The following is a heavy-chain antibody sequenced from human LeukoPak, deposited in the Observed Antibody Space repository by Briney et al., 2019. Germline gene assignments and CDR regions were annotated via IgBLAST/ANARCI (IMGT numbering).Heavy chain of an antibody. CDR3: AKDGEMYSTGWYFDY. V-gene: IGHV3-30*02. CDR2: IRSDGTDK. CDR1: GFTFSSYG. Sequence: PGGSLRLSCAASGFTFSSYGMHGVRQAPGKGLEGVTFIRSDGTDKYCADFVKGLVTISGYNSKNTLYLQMNSLRAEDTAVYYCAKDGEMYSTGWYFDYWAQGTLVTVSS. D-gene: IGHD6-19*01. J-gene: IGHJ4*02.